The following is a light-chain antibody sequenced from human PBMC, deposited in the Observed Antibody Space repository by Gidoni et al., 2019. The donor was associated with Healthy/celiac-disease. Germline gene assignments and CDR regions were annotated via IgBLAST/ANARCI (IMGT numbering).Light chain of an antibody. CDR1: QSVSSY. J-gene: IGKJ1*01. Sequence: ESVLTQSPATLSLSPGERATLSCRASQSVSSYLAWYQQQPGQAPRLLIYEASNRATGLPARCSGGGSGADFPLTISSLEPEDFAVYYCQQRSNWPWTFGQGTKVEIK. V-gene: IGKV3-11*01. CDR2: EAS. CDR3: QQRSNWPWT.